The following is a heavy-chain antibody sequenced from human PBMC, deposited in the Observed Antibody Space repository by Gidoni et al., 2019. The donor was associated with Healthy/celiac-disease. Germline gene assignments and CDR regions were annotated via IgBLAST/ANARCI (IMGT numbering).Heavy chain of an antibody. J-gene: IGHJ3*02. D-gene: IGHD6-19*01. V-gene: IGHV4-31*02. Sequence: NPSLKSRVTISVDTSKNQFSLKLSSVTAADTAVYYCASTIAVAGIGVGAFDIWGQGTMVTVSS. CDR3: ASTIAVAGIGVGAFDI.